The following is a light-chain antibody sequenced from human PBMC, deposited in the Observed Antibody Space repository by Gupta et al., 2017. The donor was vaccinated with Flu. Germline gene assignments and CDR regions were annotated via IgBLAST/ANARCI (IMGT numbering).Light chain of an antibody. Sequence: QSVLTQQTSVSADPGQKVTISCSGSSSNIGSNYVSWYQQLPVTAPKLLIYDNKKRPSGIPDRFSGSRSGTSATLAITGLQTGDEADYYCATLDTIRSAGVFGGGTKLTVL. J-gene: IGLJ3*02. CDR1: SSNIGSNY. CDR3: ATLDTIRSAGV. CDR2: DNK. V-gene: IGLV1-51*01.